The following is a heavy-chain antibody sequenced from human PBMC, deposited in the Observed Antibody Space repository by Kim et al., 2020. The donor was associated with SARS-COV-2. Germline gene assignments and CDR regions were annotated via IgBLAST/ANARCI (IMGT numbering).Heavy chain of an antibody. CDR2: INPNSGGT. J-gene: IGHJ5*02. CDR3: AGASAITFGP. D-gene: IGHD6-25*01. Sequence: ASVKVSCKTSGYTFSGYNLHWVRQAPGQGLEWMGCINPNSGGTNYAQNFQGRVTMTRDTSISTAYMELSGLRSDDTAVYYCAGASAITFGPWGQGTLVTV. V-gene: IGHV1-2*02. CDR1: GYTFSGYN.